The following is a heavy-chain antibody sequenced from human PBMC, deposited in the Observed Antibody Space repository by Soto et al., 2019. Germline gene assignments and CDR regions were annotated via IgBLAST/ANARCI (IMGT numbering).Heavy chain of an antibody. CDR1: GYTFTSYD. J-gene: IGHJ5*02. Sequence: GASVKVSCKASGYTFTSYDINWVRQATGQGLEWMGWMNPNSGNTGYAQKFQGRVTMTRNTSISTAYMELSSLRSEDTAVYYCARADYDILTGYYRVYNWFDPWGQGTLVTVSS. CDR3: ARADYDILTGYYRVYNWFDP. V-gene: IGHV1-8*01. D-gene: IGHD3-9*01. CDR2: MNPNSGNT.